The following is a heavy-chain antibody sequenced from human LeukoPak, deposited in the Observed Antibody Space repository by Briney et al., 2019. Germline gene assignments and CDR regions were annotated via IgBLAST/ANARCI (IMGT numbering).Heavy chain of an antibody. CDR2: INHSGST. CDR3: ARGRGRVVVITTSRRSFWFDS. D-gene: IGHD3-22*01. J-gene: IGHJ5*01. Sequence: SETLSLTCAVYGGSFSGYYWSWIRQPPGKGLEWIGEINHSGSTNYNPSLKSRVTISVDTSKNQFSLKLSSVTAADTAVYYCARGRGRVVVITTSRRSFWFDSWGQGTLVTVSS. CDR1: GGSFSGYY. V-gene: IGHV4-34*01.